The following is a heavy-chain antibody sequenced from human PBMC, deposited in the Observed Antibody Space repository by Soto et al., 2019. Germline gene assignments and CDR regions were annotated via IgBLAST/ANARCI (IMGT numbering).Heavy chain of an antibody. V-gene: IGHV1-2*04. CDR1: GYTFTGYY. J-gene: IGHJ4*02. CDR3: ARALTVTTKFDY. Sequence: ASVKVSCKASGYTFTGYYMHWVRQAPGQGLEWMGWINPNSGGTNYAQKFQSWVTMTRDTSISTAYMELSRLRSDDTAVYYCARALTVTTKFDYWGQGTLVTVSS. CDR2: INPNSGGT. D-gene: IGHD4-17*01.